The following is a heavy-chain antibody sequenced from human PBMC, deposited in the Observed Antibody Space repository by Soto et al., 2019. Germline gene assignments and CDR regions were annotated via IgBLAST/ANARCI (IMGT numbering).Heavy chain of an antibody. Sequence: EVQLVESGGGLVQPGGSLRLSCAASGVTVCSNYMSWVRQAPGKGLEWVSVIYSGGSTYYADSVKGRFTISRDNSKNTLYLQMNSLRAEDTAVYYCARDGYNYGGGCFDYWGQGTLVTVSS. CDR3: ARDGYNYGGGCFDY. CDR2: IYSGGST. V-gene: IGHV3-66*01. D-gene: IGHD5-18*01. J-gene: IGHJ4*02. CDR1: GVTVCSNY.